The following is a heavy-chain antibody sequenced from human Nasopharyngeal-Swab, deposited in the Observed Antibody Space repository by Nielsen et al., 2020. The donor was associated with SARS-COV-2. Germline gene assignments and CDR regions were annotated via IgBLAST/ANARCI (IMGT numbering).Heavy chain of an antibody. J-gene: IGHJ4*02. CDR1: GGTFSSYA. CDR2: VIPIFGTA. V-gene: IGHV1-69*13. CDR3: ASWVGDYEFDY. Sequence: SVKVSCKASGGTFSSYAISWVRQAPGQGLEWMGGVIPIFGTANYAQKFQGRVTITADESTSTAYMELSSLRSEDTAVYYCASWVGDYEFDYWGQGTLVTVSS. D-gene: IGHD4-17*01.